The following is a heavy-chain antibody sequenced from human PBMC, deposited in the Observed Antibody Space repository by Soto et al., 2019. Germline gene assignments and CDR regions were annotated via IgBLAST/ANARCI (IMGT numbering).Heavy chain of an antibody. Sequence: GGSLRLSCAASGFTFSSYWMSWVRQAPGKGLEWVANIKQDGSEKYYVDSVKGRFTISRDNAKNSLYLQMNSLRAEDTAVYYCARKYYYGSGSYYNPPIRYYYMDVWGKGTTVTVSS. CDR3: ARKYYYGSGSYYNPPIRYYYMDV. J-gene: IGHJ6*03. D-gene: IGHD3-10*01. CDR1: GFTFSSYW. V-gene: IGHV3-7*01. CDR2: IKQDGSEK.